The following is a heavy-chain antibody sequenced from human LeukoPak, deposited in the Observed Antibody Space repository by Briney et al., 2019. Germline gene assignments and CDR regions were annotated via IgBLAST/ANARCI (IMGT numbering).Heavy chain of an antibody. CDR3: ARDCSSTSCYPYYYYMDV. CDR1: GFTFSSYS. V-gene: IGHV3-21*05. J-gene: IGHJ6*03. CDR2: ISSSSSYI. Sequence: GGSLRLSCAASGFTFSSYSMNWVRQAPGKGLEWVSYISSSSSYIYYADSVKGRFTISRDNAKNSLYLQMNSLRAEDTAVYYCARDCSSTSCYPYYYYMDVWGKGTTVTVSS. D-gene: IGHD2-2*01.